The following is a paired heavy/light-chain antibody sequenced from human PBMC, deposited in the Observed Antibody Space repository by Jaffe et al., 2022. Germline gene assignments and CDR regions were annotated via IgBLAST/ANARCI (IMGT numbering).Light chain of an antibody. J-gene: IGLJ3*02. Sequence: QSVLTQPPSVSGAPGQRVTISCTGSSSNIGAGYDVHWYQQIPGTAPKPLIYGNNNRPSGVPDRFSGSKSGTSASLAITGLQAEDEADYYCQSYDRSLSVWVFGGGTKLTVL. CDR1: SSNIGAGYD. CDR3: QSYDRSLSVWV. CDR2: GNN. V-gene: IGLV1-40*01.
Heavy chain of an antibody. V-gene: IGHV5-51*03. CDR1: GYTFTTNW. J-gene: IGHJ4*02. CDR2: IYPSDSET. CDR3: VRPQSGPQIDY. D-gene: IGHD3-10*01. Sequence: EVQLVQSGAEVKKPGESLKISCMGSGYTFTTNWIGWVRQMPGKGLEWMGIIYPSDSETRYSPSFQGQVTISADKSISTAYMQWSSLKASDTAMYYCVRPQSGPQIDYWGQGTLVTVSS.